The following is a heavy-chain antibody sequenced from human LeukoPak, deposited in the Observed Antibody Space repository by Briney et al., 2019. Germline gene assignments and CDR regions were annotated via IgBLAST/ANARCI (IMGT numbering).Heavy chain of an antibody. J-gene: IGHJ4*02. CDR1: GESFSGYY. CDR3: ARGDWGG. CDR2: INHSGST. Sequence: SVTLSLTCAVYGESFSGYYWSWIRQPPGKGLEWLGEINHSGSTNYNPSLKSRVTISVDTSKNQFSLKLSAVTAADTAVYYCARGDWGGWGQGTLVTVSS. V-gene: IGHV4-34*01. D-gene: IGHD2-21*01.